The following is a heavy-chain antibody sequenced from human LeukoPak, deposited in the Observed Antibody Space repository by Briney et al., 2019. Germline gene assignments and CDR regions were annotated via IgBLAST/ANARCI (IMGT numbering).Heavy chain of an antibody. V-gene: IGHV4-34*01. CDR3: AREAPYSSGWAAPASGDAFDI. CDR1: GGSFSGYY. CDR2: INHSGST. D-gene: IGHD6-19*01. Sequence: SETLSLTCAVYGGSFSGYYWSWIRQPPGKGLEWIGEINHSGSTNYNPSLKSRVTMSVDTSKNQFSLKLSSVTAADTAVYYCAREAPYSSGWAAPASGDAFDIWGQGTMVTVSS. J-gene: IGHJ3*02.